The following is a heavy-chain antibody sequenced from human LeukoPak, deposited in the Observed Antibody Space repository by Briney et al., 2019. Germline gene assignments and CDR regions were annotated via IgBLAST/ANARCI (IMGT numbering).Heavy chain of an antibody. Sequence: SETLSLTCTVSGGSISSGGYYWSWIRQPPGKGLERIGYIYHSGSTYYNPSLKSRVTISVDRSKNQFSLKLSSVTAADTAVYYCASDFWSGYYKGYWGQGTLVTVSS. CDR1: GGSISSGGYY. CDR2: IYHSGST. V-gene: IGHV4-30-2*01. CDR3: ASDFWSGYYKGY. J-gene: IGHJ4*02. D-gene: IGHD3-3*01.